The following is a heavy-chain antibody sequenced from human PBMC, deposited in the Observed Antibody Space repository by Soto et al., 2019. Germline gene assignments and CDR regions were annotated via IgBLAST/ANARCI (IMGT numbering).Heavy chain of an antibody. CDR1: GFTFSSYG. CDR2: IWYDGSNK. Sequence: QVQLVESGGGVVQPGRSLRLSCAASGFTFSSYGMHWVRQAPGKGLEWVAVIWYDGSNKYYADSVKGRFTISRDNSKNTLYLQMNSLRAEDTAVYYCARDYDGDYVGWFDPWGQGTRVTVSS. J-gene: IGHJ5*02. V-gene: IGHV3-33*01. D-gene: IGHD4-17*01. CDR3: ARDYDGDYVGWFDP.